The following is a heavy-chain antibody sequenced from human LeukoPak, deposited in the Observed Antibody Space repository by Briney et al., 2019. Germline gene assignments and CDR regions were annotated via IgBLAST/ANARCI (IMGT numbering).Heavy chain of an antibody. Sequence: SETLSLTCAVYGGSFSGYYWSWIRQPPGKGLEWIGEINHSGSTSYNPSLKSRVTISVDTSKNQFSPKLSSVTAADTAVYYCARPHFGTYYYYMDVWGKGTTVTVSS. D-gene: IGHD3-3*01. V-gene: IGHV4-34*01. CDR1: GGSFSGYY. J-gene: IGHJ6*03. CDR3: ARPHFGTYYYYMDV. CDR2: INHSGST.